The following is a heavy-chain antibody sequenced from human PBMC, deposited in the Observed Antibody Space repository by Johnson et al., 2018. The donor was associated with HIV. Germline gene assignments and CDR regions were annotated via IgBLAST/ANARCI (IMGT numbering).Heavy chain of an antibody. Sequence: QVQLVESGGGVVQPGRSLRLSCAASGFTFSSYGMHWVRQAPGKGLEWVAIISYDGSNTFYVDSVKGRFTISRDSSKNTLYLQMNSLRAEDTALYYCAKDKPYGSGLLLGAFDIWGQGTMVTVSS. D-gene: IGHD3-10*01. CDR2: ISYDGSNT. CDR3: AKDKPYGSGLLLGAFDI. CDR1: GFTFSSYG. J-gene: IGHJ3*02. V-gene: IGHV3-30*19.